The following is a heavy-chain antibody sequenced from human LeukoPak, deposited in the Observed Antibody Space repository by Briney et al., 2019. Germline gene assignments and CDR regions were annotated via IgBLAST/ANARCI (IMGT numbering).Heavy chain of an antibody. D-gene: IGHD1-26*01. CDR1: GFTFSSYE. V-gene: IGHV3-48*03. J-gene: IGHJ6*02. CDR2: ISSSGSTI. CDR3: ARDWDDIVGATTRYYYGMDV. Sequence: PGGSLRLSCAASGFTFSSYEMNWVRQAPGKGLEWVSYISSSGSTIYYADPVKGRFTISRDNAKNSLYLQMNSLRAEDTAVYYCARDWDDIVGATTRYYYGMDVWGQGTTVTVSS.